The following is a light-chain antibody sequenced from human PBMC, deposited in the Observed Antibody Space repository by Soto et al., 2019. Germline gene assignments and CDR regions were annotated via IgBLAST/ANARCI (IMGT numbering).Light chain of an antibody. Sequence: ENLLTQSPDTLSLSAGERATLFCRASEIINSGYLAWYQQKPGRAPRLLIYGASSRATGIPDRFSGSGSGTDFTLTISRLEPEDFAVYYCQQYGSSPPGFTFGPGTKVDIK. CDR3: QQYGSSPPGFT. CDR1: EIINSGY. CDR2: GAS. V-gene: IGKV3-20*01. J-gene: IGKJ3*01.